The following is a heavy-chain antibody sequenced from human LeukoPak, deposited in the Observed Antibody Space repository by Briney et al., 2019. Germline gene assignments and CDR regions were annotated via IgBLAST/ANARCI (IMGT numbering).Heavy chain of an antibody. Sequence: GGSLRLSCAASGFTFSSYGMHWVRQAPGKGLEWVAVISYDGSNKYYADSVKGRFTISRDNFKKTLFLQMNSLRAEDTAVYYCAKWNSITSYWNYFGMDVWGQGTTVTVSS. V-gene: IGHV3-30*18. J-gene: IGHJ6*02. CDR2: ISYDGSNK. CDR1: GFTFSSYG. CDR3: AKWNSITSYWNYFGMDV. D-gene: IGHD1-1*01.